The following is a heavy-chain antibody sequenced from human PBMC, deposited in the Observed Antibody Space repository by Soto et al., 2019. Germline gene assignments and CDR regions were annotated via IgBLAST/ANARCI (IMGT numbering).Heavy chain of an antibody. V-gene: IGHV4-59*01. CDR3: ARVSHIVVVPAVRGAFDI. CDR1: GGSMSGYY. D-gene: IGHD2-21*02. Sequence: QVQLQESGPGLEKASETLSLTCTVSGGSMSGYYWSWIRQPPGKGLEWIGFIYDSGTTNYNPSLKRRGTISIDTSKNQFSVKLTSVTAADTAVYYCARVSHIVVVPAVRGAFDIWGQGTMITVPS. J-gene: IGHJ3*02. CDR2: IYDSGTT.